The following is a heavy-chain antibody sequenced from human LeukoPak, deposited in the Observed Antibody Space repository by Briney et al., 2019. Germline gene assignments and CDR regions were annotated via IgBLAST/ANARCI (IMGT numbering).Heavy chain of an antibody. D-gene: IGHD3-22*01. V-gene: IGHV3-23*01. CDR2: ISGSGGST. CDR1: GFTFNSYA. Sequence: GGSLRLSCAASGFTFNSYAMSWVRQAPGKGLEWVSAISGSGGSTYYADSVKGRFTISRDNSKNTLYLQMNSLRAEDTAVYYCAKSKRTAYYYDSSGYYYADYWGQGTLVTVSS. CDR3: AKSKRTAYYYDSSGYYYADY. J-gene: IGHJ4*02.